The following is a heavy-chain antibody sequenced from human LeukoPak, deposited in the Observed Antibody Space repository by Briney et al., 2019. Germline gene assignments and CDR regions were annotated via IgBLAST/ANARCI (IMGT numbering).Heavy chain of an antibody. CDR1: GGTFSSYT. Sequence: ASVKVSCKASGGTFSSYTISWARQAPGQGLEWMGRIIPILGIANYAQKFQGRVTITADKSTSTAYMELSSLRSEDTAVYYCASPVAVAGGDSDYYGMDVWGQGTTVTVSS. D-gene: IGHD6-19*01. CDR3: ASPVAVAGGDSDYYGMDV. CDR2: IIPILGIA. V-gene: IGHV1-69*02. J-gene: IGHJ6*02.